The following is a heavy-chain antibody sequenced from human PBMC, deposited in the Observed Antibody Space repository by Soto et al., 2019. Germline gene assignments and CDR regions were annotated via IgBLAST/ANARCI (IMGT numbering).Heavy chain of an antibody. CDR1: GCTGSSNY. J-gene: IGHJ4*02. CDR2: IYSGGST. D-gene: IGHD5-18*01. Sequence: GGFLRLSCAAAGCTGSSNYRSWVRQAPGKGLEWVSVIYSGGSTYYADSVKGRFTISRDNSKNTLYLQMNSLRAEDTAVYYCAKDLSDTRQDFDYWGQGTLVNVSS. V-gene: IGHV3-66*02. CDR3: AKDLSDTRQDFDY.